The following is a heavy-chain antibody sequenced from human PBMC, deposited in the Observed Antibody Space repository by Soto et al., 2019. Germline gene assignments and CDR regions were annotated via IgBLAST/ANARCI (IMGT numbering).Heavy chain of an antibody. CDR2: IYYSGST. CDR1: GGSISSYY. Sequence: ASETLSLTCTVSGGSISSYYWSWIRQPPGKGLEWIGYIYYSGSTNYNPSLTSRVTISVDTSKNQFSLKLGSVTAADTAVYYCARGDAFDISGQGTIVTVSS. J-gene: IGHJ3*02. CDR3: ARGDAFDI. V-gene: IGHV4-59*01.